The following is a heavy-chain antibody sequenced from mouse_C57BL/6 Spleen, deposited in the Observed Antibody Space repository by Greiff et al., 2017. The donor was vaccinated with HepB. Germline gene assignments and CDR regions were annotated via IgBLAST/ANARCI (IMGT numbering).Heavy chain of an antibody. CDR2: IDPSDSYT. J-gene: IGHJ2*01. CDR3: ARRGVTTGY. CDR1: GYTFTSYW. D-gene: IGHD2-2*01. Sequence: QVQLQQPGAELVKPGASVKLSCKASGYTFTSYWMQWVNQRPGQGLEWIGEIDPSDSYTNYNQKLKGKATLTVDTSSSTAYMQLSSLTSEDSAVYYCARRGVTTGYWGQGTTLTVSS. V-gene: IGHV1-50*01.